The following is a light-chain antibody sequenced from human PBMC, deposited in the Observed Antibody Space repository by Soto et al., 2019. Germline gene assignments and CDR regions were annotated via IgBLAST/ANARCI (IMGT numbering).Light chain of an antibody. CDR1: SSNIGTTT. J-gene: IGLJ2*01. CDR3: SAWDDSLNGVL. Sequence: QSVLTQSPSASGTLGQRVTISCSGSSSNIGTTTVNWYQQLPGTAPKLLIYSYNQRPSGVPDRFSGSKSGTSASLAISGLQSEDEAHYYCSAWDDSLNGVLFGGGTKLTVL. CDR2: SYN. V-gene: IGLV1-44*01.